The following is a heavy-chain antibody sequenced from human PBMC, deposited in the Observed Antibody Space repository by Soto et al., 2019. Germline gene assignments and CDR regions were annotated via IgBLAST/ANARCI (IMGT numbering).Heavy chain of an antibody. CDR1: GFTFSNYW. D-gene: IGHD2-21*02. V-gene: IGHV3-74*01. CDR3: ARVRSGDWDFDS. J-gene: IGHJ4*02. Sequence: EVQLVESGGGLVQPGGSLRLSCAASGFTFSNYWMHWVRQGSGKGLVWVSRIKTDGSIISYADSVKGRFTISRDNAENTLYLQMNSLRAEDAAVYYCARVRSGDWDFDSWGQGTLVTVAS. CDR2: IKTDGSII.